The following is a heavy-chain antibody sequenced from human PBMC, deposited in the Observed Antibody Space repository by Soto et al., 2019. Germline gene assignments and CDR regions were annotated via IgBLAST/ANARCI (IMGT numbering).Heavy chain of an antibody. J-gene: IGHJ4*02. CDR3: ARGPLGYQQLSYGDY. CDR2: ISYDGSNK. CDR1: GFTFSSYA. Sequence: QVQLVESGGGVVQPGRSLRLSCAASGFTFSSYAMHWVRQAPGKGLEWVAVISYDGSNKYYADSVKGRFTISRDNSKNTLYLQMNSLRAEDTAVYYCARGPLGYQQLSYGDYWGQGTLVTVSS. D-gene: IGHD2-2*01. V-gene: IGHV3-30-3*01.